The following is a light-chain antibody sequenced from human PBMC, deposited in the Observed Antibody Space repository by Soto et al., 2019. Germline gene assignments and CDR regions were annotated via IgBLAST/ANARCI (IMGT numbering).Light chain of an antibody. CDR3: QTWGTGIHVV. CDR2: LNSDGSH. Sequence: QAVLTQSPSASASLGASVKLTCTLSSGHSSYAIAWHQQQPEKGPRYLMKLNSDGSHSKGDGIPDRFSGSSSGAERYLTISSLPSEDEADYCCQTWGTGIHVVFGGGTQLTVL. J-gene: IGLJ2*01. CDR1: SGHSSYA. V-gene: IGLV4-69*01.